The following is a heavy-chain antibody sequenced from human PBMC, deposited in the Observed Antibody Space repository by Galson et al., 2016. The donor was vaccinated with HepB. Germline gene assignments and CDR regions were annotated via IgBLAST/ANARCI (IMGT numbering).Heavy chain of an antibody. D-gene: IGHD6-19*01. V-gene: IGHV4-61*02. CDR1: GASINTGNYY. J-gene: IGHJ4*02. Sequence: TLSLTCIVSGASINTGNYYWAWIRQPAGKGLEWIGRIHPSGSTDYNPSLMSRVTISVDTSKNLFSLDLTSVTAADTAVYYCARDRGSGGPEDYWGQGTLVSVSS. CDR3: ARDRGSGGPEDY. CDR2: IHPSGST.